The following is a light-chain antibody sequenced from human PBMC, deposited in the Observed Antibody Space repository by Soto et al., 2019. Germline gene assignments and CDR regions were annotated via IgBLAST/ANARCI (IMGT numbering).Light chain of an antibody. CDR3: QQYNSRVT. J-gene: IGKJ1*01. Sequence: DIQMTQSPSTLSASVGDRVTITCRASQSISSWLAWYQQKPGKAPKLLIYDASSLESGVPSRFSGSGSGTEFTLTISSLQPDDFATYYCQQYNSRVTFGQGTKVDIK. CDR2: DAS. V-gene: IGKV1-5*01. CDR1: QSISSW.